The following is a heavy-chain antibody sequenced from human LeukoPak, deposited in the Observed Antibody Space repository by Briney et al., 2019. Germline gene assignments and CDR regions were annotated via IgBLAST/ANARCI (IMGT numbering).Heavy chain of an antibody. CDR2: ITSTSAHK. Sequence: GGSLRLSFAPSALTLKCFSMTCVRQAPGKGLEWVASITSTSAHKNHAASVKARFTITRHNDKTPLHLQLNSLRTEPTALYYCAIRVTSDLYDAAGISGRGTMVSVFS. CDR3: AIRVTSDLYDAAGI. D-gene: IGHD2-21*02. CDR1: ALTLKCFS. J-gene: IGHJ3*02. V-gene: IGHV3-21*06.